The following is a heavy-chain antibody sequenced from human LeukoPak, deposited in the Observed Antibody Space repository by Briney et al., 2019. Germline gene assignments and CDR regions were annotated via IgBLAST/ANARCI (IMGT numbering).Heavy chain of an antibody. Sequence: ASVNVSCKASGYTFTSYGHSWVRQAPGQGLELMGWISAYNGNTNYEQKLQGRFTISRDKAKNTLYLQMNRLRAEDTAVYYCASQIVVVPTANDAFDIWGQGTMVTVSS. D-gene: IGHD2-2*01. CDR1: GYTFTSYG. CDR3: ASQIVVVPTANDAFDI. CDR2: ISAYNGNT. J-gene: IGHJ3*02. V-gene: IGHV1-18*01.